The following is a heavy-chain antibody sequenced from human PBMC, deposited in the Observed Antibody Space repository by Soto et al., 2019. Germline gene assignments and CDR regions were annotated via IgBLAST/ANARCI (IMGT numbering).Heavy chain of an antibody. CDR1: GLTVSSNS. D-gene: IGHD3-22*01. J-gene: IGHJ4*02. CDR2: IYTGGST. Sequence: GGSLRLSCAASGLTVSSNSMTWVRQAPGKGLEWVSLIYTGGSTYYADSVKGRFTISRDKSKNTLYLQMNSLRAEDTAVYYCAKDTYYHDSTGYYVFDYWGQGTLVTVSS. CDR3: AKDTYYHDSTGYYVFDY. V-gene: IGHV3-66*01.